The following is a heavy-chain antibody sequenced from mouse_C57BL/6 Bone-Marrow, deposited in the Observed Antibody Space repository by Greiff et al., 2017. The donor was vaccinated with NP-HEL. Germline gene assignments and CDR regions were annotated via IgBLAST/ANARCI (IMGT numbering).Heavy chain of an antibody. Sequence: VQLQQPGAELVKPGASVKMSCKASGYTFTSYWITWVKQRPGQGLEWIGDIYPGSGSTNYNEKFKSKATLTVDTSSSTAYMQLSSLTSEDSAVYYCARELIYYGNYEFAYWGQGTLVTVSA. D-gene: IGHD2-1*01. CDR2: IYPGSGST. CDR1: GYTFTSYW. CDR3: ARELIYYGNYEFAY. J-gene: IGHJ3*01. V-gene: IGHV1-55*01.